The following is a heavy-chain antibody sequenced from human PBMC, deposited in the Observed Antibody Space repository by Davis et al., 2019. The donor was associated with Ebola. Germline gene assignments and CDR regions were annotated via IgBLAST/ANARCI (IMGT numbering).Heavy chain of an antibody. J-gene: IGHJ6*02. Sequence: GESLKISCAASGFTFSTYGMHWVRQAPGKGLEWVSSISSSSSYIYYADSVKGRFTISRDNAKNSLYLQMNSLRAEDTAVYYCARISTVTTFDYYYGMDVWGQGTTVTVSS. CDR3: ARISTVTTFDYYYGMDV. D-gene: IGHD4-17*01. CDR1: GFTFSTYG. CDR2: ISSSSSYI. V-gene: IGHV3-21*01.